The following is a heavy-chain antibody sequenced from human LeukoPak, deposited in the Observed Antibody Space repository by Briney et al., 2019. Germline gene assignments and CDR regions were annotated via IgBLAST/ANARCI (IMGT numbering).Heavy chain of an antibody. D-gene: IGHD6-19*01. CDR2: ISGGAGST. V-gene: IGHV3-23*01. CDR3: AKANEYSSGWYYY. Sequence: GSLRLSCAASGLIFSNYAMNWVRQAPGKGLEWVSGISGGAGSTYYADSVKGRFTISRDNSKNTLYLQMNSLTAEDTAVYFCAKANEYSSGWYYYWGQGTLVTVSS. J-gene: IGHJ4*02. CDR1: GLIFSNYA.